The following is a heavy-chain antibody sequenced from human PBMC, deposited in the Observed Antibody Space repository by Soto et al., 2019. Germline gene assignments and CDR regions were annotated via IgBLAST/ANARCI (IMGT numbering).Heavy chain of an antibody. Sequence: GASVKVSCKASGGTFSSYAISWVRQAPGQGLEWMGGIIPIIGTANYAQKFQDRVTITRDESTNTAYMDLRSLRSEDTAVYYCAASPSFWQNYYCGAMDVWGQGTTVTVSS. CDR1: GGTFSSYA. CDR3: AASPSFWQNYYCGAMDV. V-gene: IGHV1-69*05. J-gene: IGHJ6*02. CDR2: IIPIIGTA.